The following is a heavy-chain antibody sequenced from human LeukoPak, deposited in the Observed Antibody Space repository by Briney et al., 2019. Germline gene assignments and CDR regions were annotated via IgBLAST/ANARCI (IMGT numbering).Heavy chain of an antibody. D-gene: IGHD3-10*01. CDR3: ARCPYYGSGPFRLY. CDR2: IDSTSRYI. V-gene: IGHV3-21*06. J-gene: IGHJ4*02. Sequence: GGSLRLSCTVSGDNSATCGMHWGRQVPGKGLDWVSYIDSTSRYIEYADSVKGRFTISRDNARNLVFLQMDSLRSDDTAFYFCARCPYYGSGPFRLYWGQGILVTVS. CDR1: GDNSATCG.